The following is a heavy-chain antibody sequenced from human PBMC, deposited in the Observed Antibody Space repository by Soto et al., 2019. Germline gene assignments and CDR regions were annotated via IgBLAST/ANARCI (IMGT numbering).Heavy chain of an antibody. CDR2: ISSSSSTI. D-gene: IGHD3-10*01. Sequence: PGGSLRLSCAASGFTFSSYSMNWVRQAPGKGLEWVSYISSSSSTIYYADSAKGRFTISRDNAKNSLYLQMNSLRAEDTAVYYCATSVTMVRGDVWGQGTTVTVSS. J-gene: IGHJ6*02. CDR1: GFTFSSYS. V-gene: IGHV3-48*01. CDR3: ATSVTMVRGDV.